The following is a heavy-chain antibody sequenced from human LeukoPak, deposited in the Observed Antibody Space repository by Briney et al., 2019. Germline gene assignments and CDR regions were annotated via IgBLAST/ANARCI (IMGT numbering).Heavy chain of an antibody. J-gene: IGHJ4*02. Sequence: GGSLRLSCAASGFTFSSYGMHWVRQAPGKGLEWVAFIRYDGSNKYYADSVKGRFTISRDNAKNSLYLQMNTLRAEDTALYYCARLISGYFDYWGQGTLATVSS. CDR2: IRYDGSNK. CDR1: GFTFSSYG. D-gene: IGHD2/OR15-2a*01. V-gene: IGHV3-30*02. CDR3: ARLISGYFDY.